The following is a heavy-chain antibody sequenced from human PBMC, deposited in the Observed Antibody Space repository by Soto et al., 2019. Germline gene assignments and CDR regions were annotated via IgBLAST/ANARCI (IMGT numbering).Heavy chain of an antibody. CDR3: AREDILGYYYYGMDV. V-gene: IGHV4-34*01. D-gene: IGHD3-16*01. Sequence: PSETLSLTCAVYGGSLSGYYWSWVRQPPGQGLEWIGEINHSGSTNYNPSLKRRVTISVDTSKSQFSLKLKSVSAADTAVYYCAREDILGYYYYGMDVWGQGTTVTVSS. CDR1: GGSLSGYY. CDR2: INHSGST. J-gene: IGHJ6*02.